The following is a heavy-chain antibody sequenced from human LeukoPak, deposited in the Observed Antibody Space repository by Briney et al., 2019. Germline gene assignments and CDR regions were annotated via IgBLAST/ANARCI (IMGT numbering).Heavy chain of an antibody. CDR3: ARRQGTVGLTRIGMDV. Sequence: PSETLSLTCAVYGGSFSGYYWSWIRQPPVKGLEWIGEINHSGSTNYNPSLKSRVTISVDTSKNQFSLKLSSVTAADTAVYYCARRQGTVGLTRIGMDVWGQGTTVTVSS. D-gene: IGHD3/OR15-3a*01. J-gene: IGHJ6*02. V-gene: IGHV4-34*01. CDR2: INHSGST. CDR1: GGSFSGYY.